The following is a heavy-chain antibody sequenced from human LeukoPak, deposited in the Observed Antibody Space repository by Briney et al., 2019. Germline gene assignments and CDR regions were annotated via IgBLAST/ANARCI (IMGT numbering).Heavy chain of an antibody. CDR3: AKTTVAVVVPAAMRYAFDI. CDR1: RFTFSSDA. D-gene: IGHD2-2*01. V-gene: IGHV3-23*01. Sequence: PGGSLRLSCADSRFTFSSDAMSSVPAGPRKGLERVSAISGRGGSPYYAHSVKGRFTISRDNPKNTLYLEMNSLRAEDRAVYYCAKTTVAVVVPAAMRYAFDIWGQGTMVSVSS. CDR2: ISGRGGSP. J-gene: IGHJ3*02.